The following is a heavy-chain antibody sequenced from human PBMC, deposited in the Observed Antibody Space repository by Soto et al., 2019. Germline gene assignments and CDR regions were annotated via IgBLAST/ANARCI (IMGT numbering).Heavy chain of an antibody. CDR1: GFTFSNYW. CDR3: ATGDYGSLRTGY. D-gene: IGHD3-16*01. J-gene: IGHJ4*02. Sequence: EVHLVESGGDLVQPGGSLRLSCAASGFTFSNYWMHWVRQAPGKGLVWVSRIKSDGTYTDYADSVKGRFTISRANAESTLYLQMNSLRAEDTAVYFCATGDYGSLRTGYLGQGTLVTVSS. CDR2: IKSDGTYT. V-gene: IGHV3-74*01.